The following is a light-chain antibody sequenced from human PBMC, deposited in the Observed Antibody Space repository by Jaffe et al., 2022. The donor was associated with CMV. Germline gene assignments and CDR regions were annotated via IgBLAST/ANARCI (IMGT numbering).Light chain of an antibody. CDR3: CSSAGSSTLV. Sequence: QSALTQPASVSGSPGQSITISCTGTNSDIGNYKLVSWYQQHPGKAPKLMIYEVTKRPSGVSNRFSGSKSGNTASLTISGLQAEDEADYYCCSSAGSSTLVFGTGTKVTVV. J-gene: IGLJ1*01. V-gene: IGLV2-23*02. CDR1: NSDIGNYKL. CDR2: EVT.